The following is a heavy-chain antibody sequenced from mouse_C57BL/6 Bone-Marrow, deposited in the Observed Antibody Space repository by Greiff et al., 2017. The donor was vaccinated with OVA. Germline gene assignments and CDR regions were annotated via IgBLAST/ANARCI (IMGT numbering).Heavy chain of an antibody. Sequence: VQLKESGPELVKPGASVKMSCKASGYTFTDYNMHWVKQSHGKSLEWIGYINPNNGGTSYNQKFKGKATLTVNKSSSTAYMELRSLTSEDSAVYYCARRVWLRQLYYFDYWGQGTTLTVSS. CDR1: GYTFTDYN. CDR2: INPNNGGT. J-gene: IGHJ2*01. D-gene: IGHD2-2*01. V-gene: IGHV1-22*01. CDR3: ARRVWLRQLYYFDY.